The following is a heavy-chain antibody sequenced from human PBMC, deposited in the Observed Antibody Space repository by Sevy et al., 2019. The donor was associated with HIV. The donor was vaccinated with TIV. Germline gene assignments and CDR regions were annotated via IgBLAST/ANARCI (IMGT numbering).Heavy chain of an antibody. CDR3: ARASYCSSTSCYWRLFDY. D-gene: IGHD2-2*01. Sequence: ASVKVSCKASGYTFTGYYMHWVRQAPGQGLEWMGRINPNSGGTNYAQKFQGRVTMTRDTSISTAYMELSRLRSDDTAVYYCARASYCSSTSCYWRLFDYWGQGTLVTVSS. CDR2: INPNSGGT. J-gene: IGHJ4*02. CDR1: GYTFTGYY. V-gene: IGHV1-2*06.